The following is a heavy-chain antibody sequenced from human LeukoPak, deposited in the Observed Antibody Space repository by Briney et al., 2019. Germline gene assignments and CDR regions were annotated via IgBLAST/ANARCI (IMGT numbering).Heavy chain of an antibody. CDR2: IYYSGST. V-gene: IGHV4-59*08. CDR1: GCSISNYY. CDR3: ARRYTASPGERFDY. D-gene: IGHD2-2*02. Sequence: SETLSLTCTVSGCSISNYYWTWIRQPPGKGLEWIGYIYYSGSTNYNPSLSSRVTISLDTSKNQFSLMLRSLTAADTAVYYCARRYTASPGERFDYWGQGTLVTVSS. J-gene: IGHJ4*02.